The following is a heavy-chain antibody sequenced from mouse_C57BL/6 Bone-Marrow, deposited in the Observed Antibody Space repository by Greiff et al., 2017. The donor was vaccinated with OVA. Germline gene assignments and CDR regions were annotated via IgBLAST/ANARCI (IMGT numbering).Heavy chain of an antibody. CDR3: ARRDYDGGVAMDY. CDR1: GYTFTSYW. V-gene: IGHV1-69*01. CDR2: IDPSDSYT. J-gene: IGHJ4*01. Sequence: QVQLQQPGAELVMPGASVKLSCKASGYTFTSYWMHWVKQRPGQGLAWIGEIDPSDSYTNYNQKFKGKSTLTVDKSSSTAYMQLSSLTSEDSVYYCARRDYDGGVAMDYWGQGTSVTVSS. D-gene: IGHD2-4*01.